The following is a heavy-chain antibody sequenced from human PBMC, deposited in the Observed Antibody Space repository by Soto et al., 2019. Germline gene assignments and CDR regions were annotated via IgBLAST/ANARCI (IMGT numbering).Heavy chain of an antibody. CDR1: GRSISSYY. D-gene: IGHD6-19*01. J-gene: IGHJ6*02. CDR2: MYYRGRT. Sequence: PSETRSLTCTLSGRSISSYYWSWVRQPPGKGLEWIGYMYYRGRTNYNPSLKSRVTISVDTSKNQLSLKLNSVTAADTAVYYCARAVFRYSSSTTSYYYGLDVWGQGTTVTVS. V-gene: IGHV4-59*08. CDR3: ARAVFRYSSSTTSYYYGLDV.